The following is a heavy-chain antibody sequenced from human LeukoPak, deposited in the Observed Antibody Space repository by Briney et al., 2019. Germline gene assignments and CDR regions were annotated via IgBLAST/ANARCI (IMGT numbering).Heavy chain of an antibody. Sequence: GGSLRLSCAASGFPFSSYAMSWVRQAPGKGLEWVSSISSSGGSTYYADSVKGRFTISRDNSKNTLYMQMNSLRAEDTAVYYCAKDCVDYGVLNAFDIWGQGTMVTVSS. J-gene: IGHJ3*02. CDR1: GFPFSSYA. CDR2: ISSSGGST. V-gene: IGHV3-23*01. D-gene: IGHD4-17*01. CDR3: AKDCVDYGVLNAFDI.